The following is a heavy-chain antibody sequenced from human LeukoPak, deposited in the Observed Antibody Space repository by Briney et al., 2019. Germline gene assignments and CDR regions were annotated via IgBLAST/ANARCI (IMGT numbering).Heavy chain of an antibody. V-gene: IGHV3-23*01. CDR3: AKGSRNSRPYYFDF. CDR1: GFTFNNYA. D-gene: IGHD6-19*01. CDR2: ITSSGDDT. Sequence: GGSLRLSCAASGFTFNNYAMSWVRQAPGKVLEWVSAITSSGDDTYHADSVKGRFTISRDNSKNTLYLQMNSLRAEDTAVYYCAKGSRNSRPYYFDFWGQGTLVTVSS. J-gene: IGHJ4*02.